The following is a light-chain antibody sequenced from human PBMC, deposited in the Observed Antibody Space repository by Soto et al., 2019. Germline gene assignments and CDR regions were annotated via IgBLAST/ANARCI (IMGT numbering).Light chain of an antibody. CDR3: HQYDDGPYT. J-gene: IGKJ2*01. CDR2: GAS. CDR1: QSVSSN. V-gene: IGKV3-15*01. Sequence: EIVMTQSPATLSVSPGERATPSCRASQSVSSNVAWYQQIPGQTPRLLIYGASTRATGVPVRFSGSASGTEFTLTISGLQSEDFAVYYCHQYDDGPYTFGQGTKVDIK.